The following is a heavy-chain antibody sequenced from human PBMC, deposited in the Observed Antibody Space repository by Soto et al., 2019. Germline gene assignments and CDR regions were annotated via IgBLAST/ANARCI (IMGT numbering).Heavy chain of an antibody. CDR3: AVTTHYYYYGMDV. CDR1: GFTFSSYA. Sequence: EVQLLESGGGLVQPGGSLRLSCAASGFTFSSYAMSWVRQAPGKGLEWVSAISGSGGSTYYADSVKGRFTISRDNSKNTLYLQMNSLRAEDTAVYYCAVTTHYYYYGMDVWGQGTTVTVSS. J-gene: IGHJ6*02. CDR2: ISGSGGST. D-gene: IGHD4-4*01. V-gene: IGHV3-23*01.